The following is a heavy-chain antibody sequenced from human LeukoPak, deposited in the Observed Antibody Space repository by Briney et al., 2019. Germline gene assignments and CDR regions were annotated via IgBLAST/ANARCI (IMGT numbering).Heavy chain of an antibody. Sequence: ASVKVSCKASGYTFTGYYMHWVRQAPGQGLEWMGWINPNSGGTNYAQKFQGRVTMTRDTSISTAYMELSRLRSDDTAVYYCARETRIAAAGAAFDIWGQGTMVTVSS. CDR1: GYTFTGYY. J-gene: IGHJ3*02. V-gene: IGHV1-2*02. CDR3: ARETRIAAAGAAFDI. D-gene: IGHD6-13*01. CDR2: INPNSGGT.